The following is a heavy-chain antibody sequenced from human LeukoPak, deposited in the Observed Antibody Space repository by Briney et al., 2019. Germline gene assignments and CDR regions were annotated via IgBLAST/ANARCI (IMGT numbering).Heavy chain of an antibody. CDR2: IYYSGST. J-gene: IGHJ3*02. CDR1: GGSISSSSSY. Sequence: PSETLSLTCTVSGGSISSSSSYWNWIRQPPGKGLEWIGGIYYSGSTYYNPSLKSRVTISVDTSKNQFSLKLSSVTAADTAVYYCARDPGGATYYDFWSGYYRIDAFDIWGQGTMVTVSS. D-gene: IGHD3-3*01. V-gene: IGHV4-39*07. CDR3: ARDPGGATYYDFWSGYYRIDAFDI.